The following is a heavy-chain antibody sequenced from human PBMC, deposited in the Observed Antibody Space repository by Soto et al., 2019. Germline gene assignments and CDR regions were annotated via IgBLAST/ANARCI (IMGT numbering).Heavy chain of an antibody. D-gene: IGHD2-15*01. CDR1: GFTFSSYA. J-gene: IGHJ1*01. V-gene: IGHV3-23*01. CDR2: ISGSGGTT. CDR3: AKSGVVAATRFPPGYFQH. Sequence: EVQLLESGGGLVQPGGSLRLACAASGFTFSSYAMSWVRQAPGKGLEWVSAISGSGGTTYYADSVEGRFTISRDNSKNHVYPQMNRLRAEDTAVYSCAKSGVVAATRFPPGYFQHWGRGTLVTVSS.